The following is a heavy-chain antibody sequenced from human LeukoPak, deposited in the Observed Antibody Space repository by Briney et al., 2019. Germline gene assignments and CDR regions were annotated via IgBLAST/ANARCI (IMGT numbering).Heavy chain of an antibody. CDR1: GGSCDDYY. CDR2: IHPSGIF. Sequence: SETLSLTCTVYGGSCDDYYCSWIRQPPGKALEWIGEIHPSGIFYYNSSLGSRLTISIDTSKSQFSLRLTSVTAADTAFYYCSRGRDRSKAGDHWGQGSLVTVSS. J-gene: IGHJ4*02. V-gene: IGHV4-34*01. CDR3: SRGRDRSKAGDH. D-gene: IGHD5-24*01.